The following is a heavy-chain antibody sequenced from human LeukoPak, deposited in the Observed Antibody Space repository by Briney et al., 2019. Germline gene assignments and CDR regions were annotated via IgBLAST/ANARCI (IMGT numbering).Heavy chain of an antibody. J-gene: IGHJ4*02. V-gene: IGHV3-33*06. Sequence: PGGSLRLSCAASGFTFSSYGMHWVRQAPGKGLEWVAVIWYDGSNKYYADSVKGRFTISRDNSKNTLYLQMNSLRAEDTAVYYRAKHYYDSSGYYYFDYWGQGTLVTVSS. CDR3: AKHYYDSSGYYYFDY. CDR1: GFTFSSYG. CDR2: IWYDGSNK. D-gene: IGHD3-22*01.